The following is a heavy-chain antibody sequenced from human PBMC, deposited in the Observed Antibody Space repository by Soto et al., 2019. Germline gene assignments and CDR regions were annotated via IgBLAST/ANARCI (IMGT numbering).Heavy chain of an antibody. CDR1: GGTFSSYA. CDR2: IIPIFGTA. V-gene: IGHV1-69*13. Sequence: GASVKVSCKASGGTFSSYAISWVRQAPGQGLEWMGGIIPIFGTANYAQKFQGRVTITADESTSTAYMELSSLRSEDTAAYYCARILNLANYRLNYYYYYGMDVWGQGTTVTVSS. J-gene: IGHJ6*02. D-gene: IGHD3-9*01. CDR3: ARILNLANYRLNYYYYYGMDV.